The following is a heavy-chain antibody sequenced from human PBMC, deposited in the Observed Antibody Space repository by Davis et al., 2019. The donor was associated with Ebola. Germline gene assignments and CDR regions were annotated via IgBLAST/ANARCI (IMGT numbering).Heavy chain of an antibody. J-gene: IGHJ6*02. V-gene: IGHV3-23*01. CDR1: VITFSSYA. CDR2: ISGSGGTT. CDR3: AKWGHYDILTGYPLGDYYYGMDV. D-gene: IGHD3-9*01. Sequence: PGGSLRLSCADSVITFSSYAMTWVRQAPGKGLEWVSAISGSGGTTYYAGSVKGRFTVSRDNSKKTMYLQMNSLRAEDTAVYYCAKWGHYDILTGYPLGDYYYGMDVWGQGTTVTVSS.